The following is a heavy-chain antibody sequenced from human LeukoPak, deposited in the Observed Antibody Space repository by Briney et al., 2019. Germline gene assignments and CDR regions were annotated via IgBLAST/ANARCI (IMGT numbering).Heavy chain of an antibody. CDR2: ISYDGSNK. Sequence: PGGSLRVSCVASGFTLSNHWMHWVRQAPGKGLEWVAVISYDGSNKYYADSVKGRFTISRDNSKNTLYLQMNSLRAEDTAVYYCAKDLHDYVWGSYRDAFDIWGQGTMVTVSS. J-gene: IGHJ3*02. CDR1: GFTLSNHW. V-gene: IGHV3-30*18. CDR3: AKDLHDYVWGSYRDAFDI. D-gene: IGHD3-16*02.